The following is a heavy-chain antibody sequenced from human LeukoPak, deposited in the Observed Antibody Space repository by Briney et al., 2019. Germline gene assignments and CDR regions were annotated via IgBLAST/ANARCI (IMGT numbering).Heavy chain of an antibody. Sequence: GGSLRLSCAASGFTFNNYWMHWVRQAPGKGLVWVSRINTDGSHTNYADSVKGRFTFSRDNAKNTLYLQMNSLRAEDTAVYYCARDSYWLGGTIGAFDIWGQGTMVTVSS. V-gene: IGHV3-74*01. CDR1: GFTFNNYW. CDR2: INTDGSHT. D-gene: IGHD3-10*01. J-gene: IGHJ3*02. CDR3: ARDSYWLGGTIGAFDI.